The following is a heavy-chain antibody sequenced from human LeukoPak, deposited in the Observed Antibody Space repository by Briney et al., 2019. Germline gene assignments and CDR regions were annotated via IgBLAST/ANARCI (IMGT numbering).Heavy chain of an antibody. CDR3: ASAEFSNYQPGGY. J-gene: IGHJ4*02. V-gene: IGHV1-2*02. D-gene: IGHD4-11*01. Sequence: ASVKVSCKASGYTFTGYYMHWVRQAPGQGLEWMGWINPNSGGTNYAQKFQDRVTMTRDTSISTAYMELRWLRSDDTAVYYCASAEFSNYQPGGYWGQGTLVTVSS. CDR2: INPNSGGT. CDR1: GYTFTGYY.